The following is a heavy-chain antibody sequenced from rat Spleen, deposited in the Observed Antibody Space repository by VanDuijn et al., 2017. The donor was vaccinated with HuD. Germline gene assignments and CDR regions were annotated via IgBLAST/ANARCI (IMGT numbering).Heavy chain of an antibody. Sequence: EVQVLESGGGLVQPGNSLKLSCATSGFTFSTAWMYWYRQFPEKRLEWVARIKAKSNNYATDYTESVKGRFNISRDDSKSSIYLQMNNLKEEDTAIYYCASDDGSYYHYWGQGVMVTVSS. V-gene: IGHV6-6*01. D-gene: IGHD1-12*02. CDR2: IKAKSNNYAT. J-gene: IGHJ2*01. CDR3: ASDDGSYYHY. CDR1: GFTFSTAW.